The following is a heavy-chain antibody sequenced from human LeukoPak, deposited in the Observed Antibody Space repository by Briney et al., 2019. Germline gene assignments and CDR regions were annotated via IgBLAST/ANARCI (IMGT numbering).Heavy chain of an antibody. V-gene: IGHV3-11*06. CDR2: ISSSSSYT. J-gene: IGHJ5*02. CDR3: ARRNYYDSSGFDP. CDR1: GFTFSDYY. D-gene: IGHD3-22*01. Sequence: GGSLRLSCAASGFTFSDYYMSWIRQAPGKGLEWVSYISSSSSYTNYADSVKGRFTISSDNAKNSLYLQMNSLRAEDTAVYYCARRNYYDSSGFDPWGQGTLVTVSS.